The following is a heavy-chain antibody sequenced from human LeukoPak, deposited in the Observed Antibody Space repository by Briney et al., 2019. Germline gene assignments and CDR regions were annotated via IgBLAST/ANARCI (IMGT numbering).Heavy chain of an antibody. CDR1: GFTFDDYA. CDR3: ATVTESYYYYYGMDV. V-gene: IGHV3-9*01. CDR2: ISWNSGSI. J-gene: IGHJ6*02. D-gene: IGHD4-17*01. Sequence: GGSLRLSCAASGFTFDDYAMHWVRQAPGKGLEWVSGISWNSGSIGYADSVKGRFTISRDNAKNSLYLQMNSLRAEDTALYYCATVTESYYYYYGMDVWGQGTTVTVPS.